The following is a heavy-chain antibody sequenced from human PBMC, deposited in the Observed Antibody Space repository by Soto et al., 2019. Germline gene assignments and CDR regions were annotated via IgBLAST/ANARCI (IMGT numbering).Heavy chain of an antibody. D-gene: IGHD1-26*01. CDR2: INAGNGNT. V-gene: IGHV1-3*01. Sequence: GASVEVCWKASGDAFASCYMRWVRQAPGQRLEWMGWINAGNGNTKYSQKFQGRVTITRDTSASTAYMELSSLRSEDTAVYYCARARGVSYYYYGMDVWGQGTPVTVS. CDR1: GDAFASCY. J-gene: IGHJ6*02. CDR3: ARARGVSYYYYGMDV.